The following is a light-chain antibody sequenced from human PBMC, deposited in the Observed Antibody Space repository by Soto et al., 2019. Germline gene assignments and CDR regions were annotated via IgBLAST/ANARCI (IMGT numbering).Light chain of an antibody. J-gene: IGKJ4*01. CDR1: QSISGY. V-gene: IGKV1-39*01. Sequence: DIQMTQSPSSLSASVGDRVTITCRASQSISGYLTWYQQKPWKAPKLLISAASRLQSGVPSTISGSGSGTDFTLTISTRQPEDVATYYWQQSIRAPLTFGGGTQVEIK. CDR3: QQSIRAPLT. CDR2: AAS.